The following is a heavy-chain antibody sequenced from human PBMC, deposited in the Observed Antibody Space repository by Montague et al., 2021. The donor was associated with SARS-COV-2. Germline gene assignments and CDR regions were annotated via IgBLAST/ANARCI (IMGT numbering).Heavy chain of an antibody. V-gene: IGHV4-34*01. CDR1: GGSFSGYY. Sequence: SETLSLTCAVYGGSFSGYYWSWIRQPPGKGLEWIGEINHSGSTNYNPSLKSRVTISVDTPKNQFSLKLSSVTAADTAVYYCARVRAGPAAKPTFSLGRCYYDIDVWGQGTTVTVSS. D-gene: IGHD2-2*01. CDR3: ARVRAGPAAKPTFSLGRCYYDIDV. J-gene: IGHJ6*02. CDR2: INHSGST.